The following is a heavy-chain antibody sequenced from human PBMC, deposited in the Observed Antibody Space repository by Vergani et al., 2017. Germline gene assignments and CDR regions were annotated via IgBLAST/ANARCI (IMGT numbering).Heavy chain of an antibody. CDR1: GFSFGDYA. Sequence: EVQLVESGGGLVPPGRSLRLSCAASGFSFGDYAMTWVRQAPGKGLEWVAFIINKAYGGTTEYDASVKGRFTISRDDSKRLAYLQLSGLKTEDTAVYFCSRGRGYSFGYSDYWGQGTLVTVSS. J-gene: IGHJ4*02. CDR2: IINKAYGGTT. V-gene: IGHV3-49*04. CDR3: SRGRGYSFGYSDY. D-gene: IGHD5-18*01.